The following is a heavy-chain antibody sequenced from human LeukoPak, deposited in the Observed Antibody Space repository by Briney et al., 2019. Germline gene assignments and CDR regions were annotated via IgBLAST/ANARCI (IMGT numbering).Heavy chain of an antibody. CDR3: ARIWPDL. J-gene: IGHJ2*01. Sequence: SETLSLTCAVYGGSFSGYYWSWIRQPPGKGLEWIGEINHSGSTNYNPSLKGRVTVSVDTSKNQFSLKVTSVTAADTAVYYCARIWPDLWGRGTLVTVSS. V-gene: IGHV4-34*01. D-gene: IGHD3-10*01. CDR1: GGSFSGYY. CDR2: INHSGST.